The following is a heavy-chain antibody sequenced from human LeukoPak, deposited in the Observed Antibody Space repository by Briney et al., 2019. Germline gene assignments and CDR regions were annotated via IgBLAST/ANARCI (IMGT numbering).Heavy chain of an antibody. J-gene: IGHJ5*02. CDR3: TRDAS. Sequence: GGSLRLSCAASGFTVSSNYMSLVRQAPGKGLEWVSIIYRGGSTYYADTVKGRFTISRDNPKSSLYLQMNSLTAEDTAVYHCTRDASWGQGTLVTVSS. V-gene: IGHV3-53*01. CDR1: GFTVSSNY. CDR2: IYRGGST.